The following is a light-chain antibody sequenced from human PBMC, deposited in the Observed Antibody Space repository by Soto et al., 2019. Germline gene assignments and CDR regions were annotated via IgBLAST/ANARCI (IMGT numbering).Light chain of an antibody. Sequence: EMVMTRSPATGSVSPLEIATLSVRASQSVSSNLAWYQRKPGQAPRLLIYGASTRATGIPARFSGSGSGTEFTLTINSLQSEDFAVYYCQQYGSSLAFGGGTKVDIK. CDR1: QSVSSN. V-gene: IGKV3-15*01. CDR3: QQYGSSLA. J-gene: IGKJ4*01. CDR2: GAS.